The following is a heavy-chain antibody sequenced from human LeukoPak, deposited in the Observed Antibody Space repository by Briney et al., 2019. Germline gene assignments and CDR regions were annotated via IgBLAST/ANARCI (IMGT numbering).Heavy chain of an antibody. CDR2: TYYRSKWYS. CDR1: GDSVSTNTAA. V-gene: IGHV6-1*01. J-gene: IGHJ4*02. CDR3: ARSNNGPLDY. Sequence: SQTLSLTCAISGDSVSTNTAAWNWIRQSPSRGLEWLGKTYYRSKWYSDYALSVKSRITLNPDTSKNQFSLQLSSVTPEDTAVYYCARSNNGPLDYWGQGVLVTVSS. D-gene: IGHD2-8*01.